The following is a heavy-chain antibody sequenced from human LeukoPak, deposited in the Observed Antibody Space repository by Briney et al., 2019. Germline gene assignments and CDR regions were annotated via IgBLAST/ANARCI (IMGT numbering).Heavy chain of an antibody. CDR2: LSGSADNI. D-gene: IGHD5-12*01. CDR3: AKTGPLPSGSSQGLDV. J-gene: IGHJ6*02. V-gene: IGHV3-23*01. Sequence: GGSLRLSCAASGFTFRSYVMSWVRQAPGKGLERVSALSGSADNIYYADAVKGRFTISRDNSKNTLYLQMNSLRGEDTAVYYCAKTGPLPSGSSQGLDVWGQGTTVTVSS. CDR1: GFTFRSYV.